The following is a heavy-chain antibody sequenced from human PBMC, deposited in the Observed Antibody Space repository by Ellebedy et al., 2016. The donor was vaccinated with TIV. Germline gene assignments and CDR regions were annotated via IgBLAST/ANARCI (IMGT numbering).Heavy chain of an antibody. CDR3: TKRAENWGFFDY. Sequence: GESLKISCAASGFTFSNYVMAWVRQVPGKGLEWVSAMAEYDGRTFYADSVRGRFTISRDNSGNTLFLHMNNLRAEDTAIYYCTKRAENWGFFDYWGQGARVTVSS. V-gene: IGHV3-23*01. CDR2: MAEYDGRT. CDR1: GFTFSNYV. J-gene: IGHJ4*02. D-gene: IGHD7-27*01.